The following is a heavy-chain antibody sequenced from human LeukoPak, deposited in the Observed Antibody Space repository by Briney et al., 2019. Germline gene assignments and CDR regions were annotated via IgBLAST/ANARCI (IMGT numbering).Heavy chain of an antibody. D-gene: IGHD3-22*01. V-gene: IGHV3-23*01. CDR3: AKKGRYHYDSSGYSDS. CDR1: GFTFSSYA. CDR2: ISGSGGST. J-gene: IGHJ4*02. Sequence: QPGGSLRLSCAASGFTFSSYAMSWVRQAPGKGLEWVSAISGSGGSTYYADSVKGRFTISRDNSKNTLYLQMNSLRAEDTAVYYCAKKGRYHYDSSGYSDSWGQGTLVTVSS.